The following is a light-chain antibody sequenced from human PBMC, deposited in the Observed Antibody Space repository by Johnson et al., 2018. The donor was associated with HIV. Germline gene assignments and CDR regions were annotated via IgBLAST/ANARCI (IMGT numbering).Light chain of an antibody. CDR3: GTWDSSLGAWV. CDR2: EDN. J-gene: IGLJ1*01. Sequence: QAVLTQPPSVSAAPGQTVNISCSGNVSNIESYFVSWYQQLPGAAPTLLIYEDNKRPSGIPDRFSGSKSGATATLGITGLQTGDEADYYCGTWDSSLGAWVFGTGTKVTVL. CDR1: VSNIESYF. V-gene: IGLV1-51*02.